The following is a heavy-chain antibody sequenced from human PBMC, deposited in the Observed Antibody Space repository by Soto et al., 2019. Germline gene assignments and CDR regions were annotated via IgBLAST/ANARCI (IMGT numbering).Heavy chain of an antibody. V-gene: IGHV1-69*02. CDR1: GGTFSSYT. CDR3: ARFRGSYGMDV. D-gene: IGHD3-10*01. CDR2: IIPILGIA. J-gene: IGHJ6*02. Sequence: GASVKVSCKASGGTFSSYTISWVRQAPGQGLEWMGRIIPILGIANYAQKFQGRVTITADKSTSTAYMELSSLRPEDTAVYYCARFRGSYGMDVWGQGTTVTVSS.